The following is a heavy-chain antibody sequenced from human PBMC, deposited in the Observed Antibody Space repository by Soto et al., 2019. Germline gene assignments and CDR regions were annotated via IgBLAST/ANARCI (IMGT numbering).Heavy chain of an antibody. V-gene: IGHV1-69*13. J-gene: IGHJ6*02. CDR2: IIPIFGTA. Sequence: GASVKVSCKASGGTFSSYAISWVRQAPGQGLEWMGGIIPIFGTANYAQKFQGRVTITADESTSTAYMELSSLRSEDTAVYYCATATTFYSSSWYLGDYYYGMDVWGQGTTVTVSS. CDR1: GGTFSSYA. CDR3: ATATTFYSSSWYLGDYYYGMDV. D-gene: IGHD6-13*01.